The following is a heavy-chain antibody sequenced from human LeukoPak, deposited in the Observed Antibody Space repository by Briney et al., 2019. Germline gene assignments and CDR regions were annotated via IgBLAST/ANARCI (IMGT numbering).Heavy chain of an antibody. Sequence: SETLSLTCTVSGGSISSGGYYWSWIRQPPGKGLEWIGYIYHSGSTYYNPSLKSRVTISVDRSKNQFSLKLSSVTAADTAVYYCATIKGDGLVYAFDIWGQGTMVTVSS. CDR1: GGSISSGGYY. CDR3: ATIKGDGLVYAFDI. CDR2: IYHSGST. D-gene: IGHD6-13*01. J-gene: IGHJ3*02. V-gene: IGHV4-30-2*01.